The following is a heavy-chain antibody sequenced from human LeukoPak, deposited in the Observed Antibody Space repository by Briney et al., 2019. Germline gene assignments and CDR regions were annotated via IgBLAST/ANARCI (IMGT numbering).Heavy chain of an antibody. J-gene: IGHJ4*02. Sequence: GGSLRLSCAASGFTFSSYAMHWVRQAPGKGLEWVAVISYDGSNKYYADFVKGRFTISRDNSKNTLYLQMNSLRAEDTAVYYCARSNLGQLDYWGQGTLVTVSS. CDR2: ISYDGSNK. V-gene: IGHV3-30*04. D-gene: IGHD1-14*01. CDR3: ARSNLGQLDY. CDR1: GFTFSSYA.